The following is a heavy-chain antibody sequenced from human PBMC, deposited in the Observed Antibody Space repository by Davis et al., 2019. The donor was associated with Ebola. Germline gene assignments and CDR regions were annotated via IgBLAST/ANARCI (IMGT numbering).Heavy chain of an antibody. CDR3: ARETTALYYGMDV. CDR1: GGTFSSYT. V-gene: IGHV1-69*04. CDR2: IIPILGIA. D-gene: IGHD1-14*01. Sequence: AASVKVSCKASGGTFSSYTISWVRQAPGQGLEWMGRIIPILGIANYAQKFQGRVTITADKSTSTAYMELSSLRSEDTAVYYCARETTALYYGMDVWGKGTTVTVSS. J-gene: IGHJ6*04.